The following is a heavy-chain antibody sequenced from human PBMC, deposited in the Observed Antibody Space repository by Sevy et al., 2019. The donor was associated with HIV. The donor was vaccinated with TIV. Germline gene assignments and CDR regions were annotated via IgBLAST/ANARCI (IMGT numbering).Heavy chain of an antibody. Sequence: GGSLRLSCAASGFTFSSYWMSWVRQAPGKGLEWVANIKQDGSEKYYVDSVKGRFTISRDNAKNSLYLQMNSLRAEDTAVYYCARESPYCSSTSCQIKGFDPWGRGTLVTVSS. D-gene: IGHD2-2*01. V-gene: IGHV3-7*01. J-gene: IGHJ5*02. CDR2: IKQDGSEK. CDR3: ARESPYCSSTSCQIKGFDP. CDR1: GFTFSSYW.